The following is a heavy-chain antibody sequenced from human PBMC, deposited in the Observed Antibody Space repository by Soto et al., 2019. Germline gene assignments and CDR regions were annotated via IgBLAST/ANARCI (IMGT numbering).Heavy chain of an antibody. D-gene: IGHD3-16*01. CDR3: VRERLGGHIAPFDI. J-gene: IGHJ3*02. CDR2: IGISGNT. CDR1: EFTLSDYD. Sequence: EVQLVESGGGLVQPGGSLRLSCVASEFTLSDYDMHWVRQATGKGLEWVSSIGISGNTYHAGYVQGRFTISRESAKISFYLQMNSLRVGDPAVYFCVRERLGGHIAPFDIWGQGTMVTASS. V-gene: IGHV3-13*01.